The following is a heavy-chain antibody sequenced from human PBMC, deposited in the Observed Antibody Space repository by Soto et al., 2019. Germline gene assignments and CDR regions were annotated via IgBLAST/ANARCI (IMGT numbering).Heavy chain of an antibody. V-gene: IGHV3-15*01. CDR3: ARLVGNSWLGY. Sequence: GSLRLSCVASELTLSNACMSWVRQAPGKGLEWVGRLKSNTDGGTADYAAPVKGRFTLSRDDSKNTLYLQMNSLITEDTGVYYCARLVGNSWLGYWGQGTLVTAPQ. CDR2: LKSNTDGGTA. CDR1: ELTLSNAC. D-gene: IGHD6-13*01. J-gene: IGHJ4*02.